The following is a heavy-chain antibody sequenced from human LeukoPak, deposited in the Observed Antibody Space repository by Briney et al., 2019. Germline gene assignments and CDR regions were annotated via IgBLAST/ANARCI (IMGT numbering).Heavy chain of an antibody. V-gene: IGHV3-21*04. CDR1: GFTFSSYS. CDR2: ISSSSSYI. CDR3: ARLSPTTLYDSRGWFDP. D-gene: IGHD3-3*01. Sequence: PGGSLRLSCAASGFTFSSYSMNWVRQAPGKGLEWVSSISSSSSYIYYADSVKGRFTISRDNAKNSLYLQMNTLRAGDTAVYYCARLSPTTLYDSRGWFDPWGQGTLVTVSS. J-gene: IGHJ5*02.